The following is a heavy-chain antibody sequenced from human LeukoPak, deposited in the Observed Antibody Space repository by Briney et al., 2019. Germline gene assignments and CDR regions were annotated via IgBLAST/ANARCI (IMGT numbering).Heavy chain of an antibody. D-gene: IGHD4-17*01. CDR2: ISFDGSRR. Sequence: GSLRLSCAASGFTFSDSGMHWVRQAPGKGLEWVAIISFDGSRRFYADSVRGRFTVSRDNSKNTLFLQMDSLSADDTGVYYCAKEGTDYGDYPYFFDYWGQGTLVTVSS. CDR1: GFTFSDSG. J-gene: IGHJ4*02. V-gene: IGHV3-30*18. CDR3: AKEGTDYGDYPYFFDY.